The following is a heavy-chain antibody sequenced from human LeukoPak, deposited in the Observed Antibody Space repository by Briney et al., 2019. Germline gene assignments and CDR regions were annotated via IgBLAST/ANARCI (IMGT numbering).Heavy chain of an antibody. Sequence: PSETLSLTCTVSGGSISSSSYYWGWIRQPPGKGLEWIGSIYYSGSTYYNPSLKSRVTISVDTSKNQFSLKLSSVTAADTAVYYCARGSGWYGSDYWGQGTLVTVSS. J-gene: IGHJ4*02. V-gene: IGHV4-39*01. CDR2: IYYSGST. D-gene: IGHD6-19*01. CDR1: GGSISSSSYY. CDR3: ARGSGWYGSDY.